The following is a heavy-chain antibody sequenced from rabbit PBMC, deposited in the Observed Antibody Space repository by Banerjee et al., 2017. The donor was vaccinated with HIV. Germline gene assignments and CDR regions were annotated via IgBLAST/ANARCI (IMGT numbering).Heavy chain of an antibody. CDR1: GFSFSSNDY. D-gene: IGHD2-1*01. Sequence: QSLEESGGDLVKPGASLTLTCTASGFSFSSNDYMCWVRQASGTGLEWIACIYGSSGDYTYYASWAKGRFTITKTSSTTVTLQVTSLTAADTATYFCARGGWVAGDGCNLWGPGTLVTVS. CDR2: IYGSSGDYT. J-gene: IGHJ4*01. CDR3: ARGGWVAGDGCNL. V-gene: IGHV1S40*01.